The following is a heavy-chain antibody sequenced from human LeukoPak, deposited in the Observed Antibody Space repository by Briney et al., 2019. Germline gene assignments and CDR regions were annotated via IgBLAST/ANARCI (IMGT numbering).Heavy chain of an antibody. J-gene: IGHJ4*02. CDR1: GFTLSSYG. CDR3: AKAQHGYCSSTSCMGFDY. D-gene: IGHD2-2*01. CDR2: IRFDGNRK. V-gene: IGHV3-30*02. Sequence: GGSLRLSCAASGFTLSSYGMHWVGQAPGKGLEWVAFIRFDGNRKYYADSVKGRFTISRDNSKNTLYLQMNSLRAEDTAVYYCAKAQHGYCSSTSCMGFDYWGQGTLVTVSS.